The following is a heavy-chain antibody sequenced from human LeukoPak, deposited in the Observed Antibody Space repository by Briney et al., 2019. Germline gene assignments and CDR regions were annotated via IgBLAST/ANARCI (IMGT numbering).Heavy chain of an antibody. CDR1: AGSISSYY. CDR2: IHYSGST. J-gene: IGHJ4*02. CDR3: ARSPVLYYFDY. Sequence: SETLSLTCTVSAGSISSYYWSWIRQPPGKGLEWIGYIHYSGSTNYNPSLKSRVTISVDTSQNQFSLKLSSVTAADTAVYYCARSPVLYYFDYWGQGTLVTVPS. V-gene: IGHV4-59*01.